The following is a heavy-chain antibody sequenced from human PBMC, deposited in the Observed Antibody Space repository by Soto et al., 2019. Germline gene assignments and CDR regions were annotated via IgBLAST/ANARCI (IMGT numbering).Heavy chain of an antibody. D-gene: IGHD6-19*01. Sequence: PSETLSLTCTVSGGSISSYYWSWIRQPPGKGLEWIGYIYYSGSTNYNPSLKSRVTISVDTSKNQFSLKLSSVTAADTAVYYCARDGSGGWGYFDYWGQGTLVTVSS. CDR3: ARDGSGGWGYFDY. CDR1: GGSISSYY. CDR2: IYYSGST. V-gene: IGHV4-59*01. J-gene: IGHJ4*02.